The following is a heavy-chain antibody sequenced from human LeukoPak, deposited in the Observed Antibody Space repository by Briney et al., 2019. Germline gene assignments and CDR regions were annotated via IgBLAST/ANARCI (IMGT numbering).Heavy chain of an antibody. Sequence: GASVKVSCKASGYTFISYAMHWVRQAPGQRLEWMGWINAGNGNAKYSQKFQGRVTITRDTSASTAYMEVSSLRSEDAAVYYCARSRTEDYGEWWWFDPWGQGTLVTVSS. CDR1: GYTFISYA. CDR3: ARSRTEDYGEWWWFDP. CDR2: INAGNGNA. V-gene: IGHV1-3*01. D-gene: IGHD4-17*01. J-gene: IGHJ5*02.